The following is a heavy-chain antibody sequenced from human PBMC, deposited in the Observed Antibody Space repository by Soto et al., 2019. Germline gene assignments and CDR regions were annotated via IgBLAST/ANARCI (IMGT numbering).Heavy chain of an antibody. J-gene: IGHJ6*04. CDR3: ACAGVVVVLADDYSPYGMDV. D-gene: IGHD3-3*02. CDR1: AGTFSSYA. Sequence: EASVKVSCKASAGTFSSYAISWVRQAPGQGLEWMGGIIPIFGTANYAQKFQGRVTITADESTSTAYMELSSLRSEDTAVYYCACAGVVVVLADDYSPYGMDVWGKGTTVTVSS. V-gene: IGHV1-69*13. CDR2: IIPIFGTA.